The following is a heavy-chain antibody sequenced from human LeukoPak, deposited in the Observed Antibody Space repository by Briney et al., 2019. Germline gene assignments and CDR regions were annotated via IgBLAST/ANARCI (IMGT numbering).Heavy chain of an antibody. CDR1: GYTFTSYG. CDR2: ISAYNGNT. J-gene: IGHJ4*02. CDR3: ARVYFVRYYYDSSGYFTFDY. Sequence: ASVKVSCKASGYTFTSYGISWVRQAPGQGLEWMGWISAYNGNTNYAQKLQGRVTMTTDTSTSTAYMELRSLRSDDTAVYYCARVYFVRYYYDSSGYFTFDYWGQGTLVTVSS. V-gene: IGHV1-18*01. D-gene: IGHD3-22*01.